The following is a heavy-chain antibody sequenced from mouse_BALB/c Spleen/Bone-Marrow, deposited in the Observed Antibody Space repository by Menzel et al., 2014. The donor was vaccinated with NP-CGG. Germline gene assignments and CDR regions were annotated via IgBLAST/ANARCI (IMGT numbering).Heavy chain of an antibody. J-gene: IGHJ3*01. D-gene: IGHD2-2*01. CDR1: GYTITDYY. V-gene: IGHV1-77*01. Sequence: VQLQESGAELARPGASVKLSCKASGYTITDYYINWVKQRTGQGLEWIGEIYPGSGNTYYNEKFKGKATLTADKSSSTAYMQLSSLTSEDSAVYFCARSRGYAWFAYWGQGTLVTVSA. CDR3: ARSRGYAWFAY. CDR2: IYPGSGNT.